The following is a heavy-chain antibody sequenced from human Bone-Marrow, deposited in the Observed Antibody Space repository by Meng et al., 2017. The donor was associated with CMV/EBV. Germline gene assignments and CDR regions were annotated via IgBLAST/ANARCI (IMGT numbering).Heavy chain of an antibody. Sequence: PESTSLTCIVSGLSITDSHYYWGWLRQPPGKGLEWIGRIYHTGTAKFNPSLKSRATLSVDTSNSSFSVRLSSLTAADTAIYYCARHNRGYQILYHFDSWGQGSLVTVSS. CDR2: IYHTGTA. V-gene: IGHV4-39*01. D-gene: IGHD2-8*01. CDR3: ARHNRGYQILYHFDS. J-gene: IGHJ4*02. CDR1: GLSITDSHYY.